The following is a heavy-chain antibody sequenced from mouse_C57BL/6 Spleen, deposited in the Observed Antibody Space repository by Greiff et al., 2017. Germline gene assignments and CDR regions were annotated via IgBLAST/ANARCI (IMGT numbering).Heavy chain of an antibody. D-gene: IGHD2-3*01. CDR3: ARRLDGYYVFDY. Sequence: EGQLQQSGPELVKPGASVKIPCKASGYTFTDYNMDWVKQSHGKSLEWIGDINPNNGGTIYNQKFKGKATLTVDKSSSTAYMGLRSLTSEDTAVYYCARRLDGYYVFDYWGQGTTLTVSS. V-gene: IGHV1-18*01. CDR2: INPNNGGT. CDR1: GYTFTDYN. J-gene: IGHJ2*01.